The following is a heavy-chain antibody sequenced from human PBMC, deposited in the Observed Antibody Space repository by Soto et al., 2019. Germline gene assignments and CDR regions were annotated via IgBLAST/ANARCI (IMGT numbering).Heavy chain of an antibody. D-gene: IGHD5-12*01. CDR2: IDPSDSYT. J-gene: IGHJ4*02. V-gene: IGHV5-10-1*01. CDR1: GYSFTSFW. Sequence: PGESLKISCKGSGYSFTSFWISWVRQMPGKGLEWMGRIDPSDSYTSYSPSFQGHVTISADRSISTAYLQWSSLKASDTAMYYCARLERYTGYELHFDYWGQGTQVTVYS. CDR3: ARLERYTGYELHFDY.